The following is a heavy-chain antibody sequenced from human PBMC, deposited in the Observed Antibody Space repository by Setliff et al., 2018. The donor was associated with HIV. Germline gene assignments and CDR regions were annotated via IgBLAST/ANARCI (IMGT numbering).Heavy chain of an antibody. V-gene: IGHV1-18*01. CDR3: ARTVKTTLGDFLSPYYHYRDL. Sequence: ASVKVSCKAYGYTFITYGITWVRQVPGQGLEWMGWGSTYSENTDYAQNVKGSFTMTSDTSTTTAYMELRNLRSNNSAVYYGARTVKTTLGDFLSPYYHYRDLWGKGTTVTVSS. CDR2: GSTYSENT. CDR1: GYTFITYG. D-gene: IGHD3-16*01. J-gene: IGHJ6*03.